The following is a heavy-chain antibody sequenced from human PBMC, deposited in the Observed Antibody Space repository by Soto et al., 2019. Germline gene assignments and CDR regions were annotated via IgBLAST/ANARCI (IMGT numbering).Heavy chain of an antibody. CDR1: GFTFSSYA. Sequence: GGSLRLSCAASGFTFSSYAMSWVRQAPGKGLEWVSAISGSGGSTYYADSVKGRFTISRDNSKNTLYLQMNSLRAEDTAVYYCAKDGAGIAAAGGGPYYYYGMDVWGQGTTVTVSS. J-gene: IGHJ6*02. CDR2: ISGSGGST. D-gene: IGHD6-13*01. V-gene: IGHV3-23*01. CDR3: AKDGAGIAAAGGGPYYYYGMDV.